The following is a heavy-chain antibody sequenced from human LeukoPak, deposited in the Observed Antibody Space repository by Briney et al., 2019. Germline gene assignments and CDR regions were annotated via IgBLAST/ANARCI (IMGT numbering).Heavy chain of an antibody. CDR3: ARTYERDLFS. J-gene: IGHJ5*02. D-gene: IGHD5-12*01. Sequence: QPGGSLRLSCAASGFTFSSYHMVWARQAPGKGLKGVSYIGIVSSPIFQTVSVKGRFTISRDDGKNSVYLQKNRLRAEDTAVYYCARTYERDLFSWGERTLVTVSS. V-gene: IGHV3-48*01. CDR1: GFTFSSYH. CDR2: IGIVSSPI.